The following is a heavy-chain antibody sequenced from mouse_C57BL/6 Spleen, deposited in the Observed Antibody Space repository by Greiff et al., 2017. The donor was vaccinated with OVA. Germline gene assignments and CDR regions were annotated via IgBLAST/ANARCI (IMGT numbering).Heavy chain of an antibody. Sequence: QVQLQQSGAELVKPGASVKISCKASGYAFSSYWMNWVKQRPGKGLEWIGQIYPGDGDPNYNGKFKGKATLTADKSSSTAYMQLSSLTSEDSAVYFCARDNYGSSLGFAYWGQGTLVTVSA. CDR2: IYPGDGDP. J-gene: IGHJ3*01. V-gene: IGHV1-80*01. CDR3: ARDNYGSSLGFAY. CDR1: GYAFSSYW. D-gene: IGHD1-1*01.